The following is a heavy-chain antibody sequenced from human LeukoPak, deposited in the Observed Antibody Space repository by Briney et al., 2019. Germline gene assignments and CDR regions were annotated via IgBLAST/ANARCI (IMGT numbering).Heavy chain of an antibody. Sequence: SETLSLTCTVSGGSISNYYWSWIRQPPGKGLEWIGCIYYSGTTNYSPSLKSRVTISVDTSKNQFSLKLSSVTAADTAVYYCARAPEPQVFDYWGQGTLVTVSS. D-gene: IGHD1-14*01. CDR1: GGSISNYY. V-gene: IGHV4-59*01. CDR3: ARAPEPQVFDY. CDR2: IYYSGTT. J-gene: IGHJ4*02.